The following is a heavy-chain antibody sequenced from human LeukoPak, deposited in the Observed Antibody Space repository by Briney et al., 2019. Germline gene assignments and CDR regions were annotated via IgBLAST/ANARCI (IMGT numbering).Heavy chain of an antibody. V-gene: IGHV1-46*03. D-gene: IGHD5-18*01. CDR3: ARDTAIVTVFDY. CDR2: INPSGGST. Sequence: ASVKVSCKASGYTFTSYYMHWVRQAPGQGLEWMGIINPSGGSTSYAQKFQCRVTMTRDTSTSTVYMELSSLRSEDTAVYYCARDTAIVTVFDYWGQGTLVTVSS. J-gene: IGHJ4*02. CDR1: GYTFTSYY.